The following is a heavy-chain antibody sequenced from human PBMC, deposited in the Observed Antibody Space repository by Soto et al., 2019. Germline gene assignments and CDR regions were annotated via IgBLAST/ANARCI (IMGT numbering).Heavy chain of an antibody. V-gene: IGHV1-24*01. Sequence: ASVKVSCKVSGYTLTELSMHWVRQAPGKGLEWMGGFDPEDGETIYAQKFQGRVTMTEDTSTDTAYMELSSLRSGDTAVYYFATFSVYTAMFYYYYGMDVWGQGTTVTVAS. CDR3: ATFSVYTAMFYYYYGMDV. J-gene: IGHJ6*02. CDR1: GYTLTELS. D-gene: IGHD5-18*01. CDR2: FDPEDGET.